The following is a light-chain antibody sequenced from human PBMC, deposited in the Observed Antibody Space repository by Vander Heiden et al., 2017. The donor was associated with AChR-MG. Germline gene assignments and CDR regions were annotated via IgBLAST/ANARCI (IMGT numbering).Light chain of an antibody. CDR1: QSLLYSNGYNY. CDR2: LGS. Sequence: DIVMTQSPLSLPVTPGEPASISCRSSQSLLYSNGYNYLDWYLQKPGQSPQLLIYLGSNRASGVPDRFSGSGLGTDFTLKISRVEAEDVGIYYCMQAVQAFTFGPGTKVDVK. J-gene: IGKJ3*01. V-gene: IGKV2-28*01. CDR3: MQAVQAFT.